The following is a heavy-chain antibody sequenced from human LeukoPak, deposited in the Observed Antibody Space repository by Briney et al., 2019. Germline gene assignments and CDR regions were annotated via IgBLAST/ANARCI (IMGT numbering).Heavy chain of an antibody. CDR1: GFTFSSYE. V-gene: IGHV3-48*03. CDR3: TREGGGPTDDY. J-gene: IGHJ4*02. Sequence: PGGSLRLSCAASGFTFSSYEMNWVRQAPGRGLEWVSYISSSGSTIYYADSVKGRFTISRDNAKNSLYLHMKSLRAENTAVYYCTREGGGPTDDYWGQGTLVSVSS. CDR2: ISSSGSTI. D-gene: IGHD3-16*01.